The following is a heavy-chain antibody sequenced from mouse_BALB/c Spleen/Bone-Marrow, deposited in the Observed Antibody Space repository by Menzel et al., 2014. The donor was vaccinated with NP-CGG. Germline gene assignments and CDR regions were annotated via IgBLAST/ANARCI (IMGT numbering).Heavy chain of an antibody. CDR1: GFTFSNYW. CDR3: TTGFAY. J-gene: IGHJ3*01. CDR2: IRLKSNNYAT. Sequence: EVQRVESGGGLVQPGGSMKLSCVASGFTFSNYWMNWVRQSPKKGLEWVAEIRLKSNNYATHYAESVKGRFTISRDDSKSSVYLQMNNLRAEDTGIYYCTTGFAYWGQGTLVTVSA. V-gene: IGHV6-6*02.